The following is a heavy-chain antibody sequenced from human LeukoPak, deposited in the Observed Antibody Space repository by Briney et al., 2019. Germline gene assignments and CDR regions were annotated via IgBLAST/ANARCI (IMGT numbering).Heavy chain of an antibody. D-gene: IGHD6-13*01. J-gene: IGHJ6*03. CDR1: GGSISSYY. CDR3: ARTIPGIAAAGPEYYYYYYMDV. CDR2: IYYSGST. V-gene: IGHV4-59*01. Sequence: SETLSLTCTVSGGSISSYYWSWIRQPPGKGLKWIGYIYYSGSTNYNPSLKSRVTISVDTSKNQFSLKLSSVTAADTAVYYCARTIPGIAAAGPEYYYYYYMDVWGKGTTVTVSS.